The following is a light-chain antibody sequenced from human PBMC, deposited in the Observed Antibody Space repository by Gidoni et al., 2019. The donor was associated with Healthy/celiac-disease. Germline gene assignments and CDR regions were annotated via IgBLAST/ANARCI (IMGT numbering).Light chain of an antibody. CDR1: QSVSRN. CDR3: QQYNNWPPGRG. J-gene: IGKJ3*01. V-gene: IGKV3-15*01. Sequence: EIVMTQSPATLSVSPGERANLSCRASQSVSRNLAWYQQKPGQAPRLLIYGASTRATGIPARFSGSGSGTEFTLTISSLQSEDFAVYYCQQYNNWPPGRGFGPGTKVEIK. CDR2: GAS.